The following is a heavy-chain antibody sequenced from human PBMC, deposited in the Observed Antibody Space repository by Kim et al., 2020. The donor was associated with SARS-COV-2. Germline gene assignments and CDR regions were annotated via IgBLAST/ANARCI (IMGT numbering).Heavy chain of an antibody. V-gene: IGHV3-66*04. Sequence: DSVKGRFTISRDNSKNTLYLQMNSLRAEDTAVYYCARLYGNSSSWHFDYWGQGTLVTVSS. J-gene: IGHJ4*02. CDR3: ARLYGNSSSWHFDY. D-gene: IGHD6-13*01.